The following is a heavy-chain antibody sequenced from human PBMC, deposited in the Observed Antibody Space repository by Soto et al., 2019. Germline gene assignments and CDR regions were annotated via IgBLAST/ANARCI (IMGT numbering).Heavy chain of an antibody. V-gene: IGHV1-58*01. CDR2: IVVGSGNT. D-gene: IGHD3-3*01. J-gene: IGHJ4*02. Sequence: GASVKVSCKASGFTFTSSAVQWVRQARGQRLEWIGWIVVGSGNTTYAQKFQERVTITRDMSTSTAYMELSSMRSEDTAVYYCAAAVYYDFWSCYPKCFDYWGQVTLVTVSS. CDR1: GFTFTSSA. CDR3: AAAVYYDFWSCYPKCFDY.